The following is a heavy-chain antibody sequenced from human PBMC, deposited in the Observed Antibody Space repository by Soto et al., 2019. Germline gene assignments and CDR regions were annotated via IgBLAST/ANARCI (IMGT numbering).Heavy chain of an antibody. CDR2: IKNDGSNT. D-gene: IGHD3-9*01. Sequence: EVQLVESGGGLVQPGGSLRLSCAASGFTFSRYWMHWVRQAPGEGLVWVSRIKNDGSNTVYADSVKGRFTISRDNAKNTLFLEMKRLGAGDPAGDFRGSGPRILAGSPTGAMDVWGQGTTVTVSS. CDR3: GSGPRILAGSPTGAMDV. V-gene: IGHV3-74*01. J-gene: IGHJ6*02. CDR1: GFTFSRYW.